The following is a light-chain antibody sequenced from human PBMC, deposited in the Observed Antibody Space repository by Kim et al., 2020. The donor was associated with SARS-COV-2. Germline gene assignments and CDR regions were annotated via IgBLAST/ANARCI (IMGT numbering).Light chain of an antibody. CDR3: QQYGASSLT. J-gene: IGKJ4*01. CDR2: DAS. V-gene: IGKV3-20*01. CDR1: QSVSNSR. Sequence: YPGKRTTLSCRASQSVSNSRLAWYQQKPGQAPRLLIYDASSRATGITDRFSGSGSGTDFTLTISRLEPEDFAVYYCQQYGASSLTFGGGTKVDIK.